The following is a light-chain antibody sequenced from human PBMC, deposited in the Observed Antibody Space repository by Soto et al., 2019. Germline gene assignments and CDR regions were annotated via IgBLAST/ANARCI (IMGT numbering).Light chain of an antibody. CDR3: HQYWSSLT. V-gene: IGKV3-20*01. Sequence: EIVLTQSPGTLSVSPGERATLSCRASQSASSSYLAWYQQKPGHAPMLLIYGASSRATGLPDRCSGSGSGTAFTITISRLEPVDIAVYYWHQYWSSLTFGQGTKVEIK. J-gene: IGKJ1*01. CDR1: QSASSSY. CDR2: GAS.